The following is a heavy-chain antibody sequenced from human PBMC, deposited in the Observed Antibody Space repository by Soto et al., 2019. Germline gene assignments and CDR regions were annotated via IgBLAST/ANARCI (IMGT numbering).Heavy chain of an antibody. J-gene: IGHJ5*02. V-gene: IGHV1-2*02. CDR3: AGGVLSGSYYNSFDP. CDR2: INPNSGGT. CDR1: GYTFTGYY. D-gene: IGHD1-26*01. Sequence: ASVKVSCKASGYTFTGYYMHWVRQAPGQGLEWMGWINPNSGGTDYAQKFQGRVTMTRDTSITTAYMELSRLRSDDTAVYYCAGGVLSGSYYNSFDPWGQGTLVTVSS.